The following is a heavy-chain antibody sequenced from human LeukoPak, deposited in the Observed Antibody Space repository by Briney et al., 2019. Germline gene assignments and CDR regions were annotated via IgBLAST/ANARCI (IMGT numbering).Heavy chain of an antibody. J-gene: IGHJ4*02. CDR1: GLTFSNYA. D-gene: IGHD1-26*01. CDR3: AKDYSDSRVGDVFFEY. V-gene: IGHV3-23*01. CDR2: ITSGVTP. Sequence: PGGSLSLSCAASGLTFSNYAMSWFRQAPGKGLEWVSGITSGVTPHYADSVKGRFTISRHNSKNTFHLQMNSLRAEDTAVYYCAKDYSDSRVGDVFFEYWGQGTLVTVSS.